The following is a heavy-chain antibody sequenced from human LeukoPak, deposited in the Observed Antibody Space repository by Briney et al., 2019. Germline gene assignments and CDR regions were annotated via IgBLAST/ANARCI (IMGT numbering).Heavy chain of an antibody. J-gene: IGHJ4*02. Sequence: GGSLRLSCAASGFTFSSYAMSWVRQAPGKGLERVSAISGSGGSTYYADSVKGRFTISRDNSKNTLYLQMNSLRAEDTAVYYCAKVRDEWELPDYWGQGTLVTVSS. CDR1: GFTFSSYA. CDR2: ISGSGGST. CDR3: AKVRDEWELPDY. V-gene: IGHV3-23*01. D-gene: IGHD1-26*01.